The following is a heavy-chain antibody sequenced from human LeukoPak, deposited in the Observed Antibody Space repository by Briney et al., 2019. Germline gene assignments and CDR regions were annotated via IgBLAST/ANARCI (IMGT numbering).Heavy chain of an antibody. CDR1: GFTFSSYG. J-gene: IGHJ4*02. D-gene: IGHD5-18*01. CDR2: ISYDGSNK. V-gene: IGHV3-30*03. CDR3: AREYSYGRRLIPYYFDY. Sequence: GRSLRLSCAASGFTFSSYGMHWVRQAPGKGLEWVAVISYDGSNKYYADSVKGRFTISRDNSKNTLYLQMNSLRAEDTAVYYCAREYSYGRRLIPYYFDYWGQGTLVTVSS.